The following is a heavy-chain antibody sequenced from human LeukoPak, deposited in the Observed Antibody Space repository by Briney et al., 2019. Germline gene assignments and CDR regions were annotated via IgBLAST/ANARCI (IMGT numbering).Heavy chain of an antibody. Sequence: ASVKVSCKASGYTFTGYYMHWVRQAPGQGLEWMGWINPNSGGTNYAQKFQGRVTMTRDTSISTAYMELSRLRSDDTAVYYCARDFDAAAGNTLDYWGQGTLVTVSS. D-gene: IGHD6-13*01. V-gene: IGHV1-2*02. CDR2: INPNSGGT. J-gene: IGHJ4*02. CDR1: GYTFTGYY. CDR3: ARDFDAAAGNTLDY.